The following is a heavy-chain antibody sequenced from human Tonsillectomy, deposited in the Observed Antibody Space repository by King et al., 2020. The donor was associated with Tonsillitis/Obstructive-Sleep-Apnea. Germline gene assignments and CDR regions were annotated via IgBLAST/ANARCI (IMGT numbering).Heavy chain of an antibody. CDR3: AKTEGDYYYYGMDV. J-gene: IGHJ6*02. D-gene: IGHD1-14*01. CDR1: GGSISNYY. CDR2: IYYSGST. V-gene: IGHV4-59*01. Sequence: VQLQESGPGLVKPSETLSLTCTVSGGSISNYYWSWIRQPPGKGLEWIAYIYYSGSTNYNPSLKSRVTISVVTSKNQFSLKLSSVTAADTAVYYCAKTEGDYYYYGMDVWGQGTTVTVSS.